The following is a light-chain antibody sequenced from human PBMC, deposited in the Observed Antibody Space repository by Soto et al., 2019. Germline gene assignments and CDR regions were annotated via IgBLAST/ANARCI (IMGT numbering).Light chain of an antibody. CDR2: DAS. V-gene: IGKV1-12*01. J-gene: IGKJ3*01. CDR3: QQANSFPFA. CDR1: QGIHTW. Sequence: DIQMTHYPSSVSASVGDSVTITCRASQGIHTWLAWYQQKPGKAPKLLIYDASSLQSGVPSRFSGSGYGTEFTLTISSLQPEDFATYYCQQANSFPFAFGPGTKVDIK.